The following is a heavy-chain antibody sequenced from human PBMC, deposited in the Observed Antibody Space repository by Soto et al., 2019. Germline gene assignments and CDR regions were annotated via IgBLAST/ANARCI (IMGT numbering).Heavy chain of an antibody. Sequence: QPGGSLRLSCAASGFTFSSYAMHWVRQAPGKGLEWVAVISYDGSNKYYADSVKGRFTISRDNSKNTLYLQMNSLRAEDTAVYYCARDQAGIGYCSGGSCYAPGAFDICGQATMVTVPS. CDR3: ARDQAGIGYCSGGSCYAPGAFDI. D-gene: IGHD2-15*01. V-gene: IGHV3-30-3*01. J-gene: IGHJ3*02. CDR1: GFTFSSYA. CDR2: ISYDGSNK.